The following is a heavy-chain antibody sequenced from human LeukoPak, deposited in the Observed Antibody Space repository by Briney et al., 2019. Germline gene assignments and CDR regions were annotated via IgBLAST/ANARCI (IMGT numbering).Heavy chain of an antibody. CDR2: INHSGST. J-gene: IGHJ4*02. CDR1: GVSFSGYY. CDR3: ARAPNWGTNY. V-gene: IGHV4-34*01. Sequence: SETLSLTCAVYGVSFSGYYWSWLRQPPGKGLEWIGEINHSGSTNYNPSLKSRVTISVDTSKNQFSLKLSSVTAADTAVYYCARAPNWGTNYWGQGTLVTVSS. D-gene: IGHD7-27*01.